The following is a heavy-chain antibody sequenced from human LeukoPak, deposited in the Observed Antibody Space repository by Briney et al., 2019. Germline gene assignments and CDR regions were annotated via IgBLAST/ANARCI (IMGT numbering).Heavy chain of an antibody. Sequence: PGGALRLSCAASGFNFDDYGMSWVRQAPGKGLEWVSGIKWNGGSTGYADSVKGRFTISRDNAKNSLYLQMNSLRAEDTALYYCASGYNNVGGYYFDYWGQGTLVTVSS. J-gene: IGHJ4*02. V-gene: IGHV3-20*04. CDR2: IKWNGGST. CDR1: GFNFDDYG. D-gene: IGHD3-10*02. CDR3: ASGYNNVGGYYFDY.